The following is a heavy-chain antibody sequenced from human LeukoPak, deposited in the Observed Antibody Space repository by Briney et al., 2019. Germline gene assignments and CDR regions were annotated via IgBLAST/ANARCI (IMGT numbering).Heavy chain of an antibody. CDR2: IYYSGST. CDR3: AQTNWNYGADWLDP. Sequence: SETLSLTCTVSGGSINSYYWSWIRQPPGKGLEWIGYIYYSGSTNYNPSLKSRVTISVDTSRNQFSLNLRSVTAADTAVYYCAQTNWNYGADWLDPWGQGTLVTVSS. D-gene: IGHD1-7*01. V-gene: IGHV4-59*12. J-gene: IGHJ5*02. CDR1: GGSINSYY.